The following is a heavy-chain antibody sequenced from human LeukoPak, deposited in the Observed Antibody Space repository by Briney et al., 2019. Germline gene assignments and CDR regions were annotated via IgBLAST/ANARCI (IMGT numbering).Heavy chain of an antibody. V-gene: IGHV4-34*01. CDR1: GGSFSRYY. Sequence: KPSETLSHTCAVYGGSFSRYYWSWIRQSPGKGLEWIAEIDHRGDTNYNPSVKSRVTISVDTSKNQFSLKVRSLSAADTAVYYCARGATISETGYFDDWGQGTLVTVSS. CDR2: IDHRGDT. D-gene: IGHD5-24*01. J-gene: IGHJ4*03. CDR3: ARGATISETGYFDD.